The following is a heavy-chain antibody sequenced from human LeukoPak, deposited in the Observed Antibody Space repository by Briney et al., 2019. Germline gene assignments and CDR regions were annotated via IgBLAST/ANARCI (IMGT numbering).Heavy chain of an antibody. CDR2: ISSSSTYI. J-gene: IGHJ4*02. Sequence: GGSLRLSCAASGFTFSSYNMNWVRQAPGKGPEWVSSISSSSTYIYYADSVKGRFTISRDNAKNSLYLQMNSLRAEDTAVYYCARGYRVLANFDYWGQGTLVTVSS. CDR3: ARGYRVLANFDY. CDR1: GFTFSSYN. D-gene: IGHD3-16*02. V-gene: IGHV3-21*01.